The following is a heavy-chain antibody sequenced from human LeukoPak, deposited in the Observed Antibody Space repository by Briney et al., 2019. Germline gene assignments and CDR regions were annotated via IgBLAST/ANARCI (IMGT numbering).Heavy chain of an antibody. V-gene: IGHV4-61*09. J-gene: IGHJ3*02. Sequence: SETLSLTCTVSGGSVSSGSYYWSWIRQPAGKGLEWIGHIYTSESTNYNPSLKSRVTISIDTSKKQFSLKLSSVTAADTAVYYCARGARITRAFDIWGQGTMVTVSS. D-gene: IGHD3-16*01. CDR3: ARGARITRAFDI. CDR1: GGSVSSGSYY. CDR2: IYTSEST.